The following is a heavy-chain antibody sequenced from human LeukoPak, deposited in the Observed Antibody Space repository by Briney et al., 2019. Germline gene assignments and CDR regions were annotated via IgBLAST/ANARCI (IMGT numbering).Heavy chain of an antibody. D-gene: IGHD6-25*01. J-gene: IGHJ4*02. CDR2: ISYDGSNK. CDR1: GFTFSSYA. Sequence: GGSLRLSCAASGFTFSSYAMHWVRQAPGKGLEWVAVISYDGSNKYYADSVKGRFTISRDNSKNTLYLQMNSLRAEDTAVYYCARGRPHFDYWGQGTLVTVSS. V-gene: IGHV3-30*04. CDR3: ARGRPHFDY.